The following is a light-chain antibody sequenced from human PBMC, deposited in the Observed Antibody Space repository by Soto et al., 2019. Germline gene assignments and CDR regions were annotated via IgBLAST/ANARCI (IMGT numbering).Light chain of an antibody. CDR3: SSHTSGSTRV. J-gene: IGLJ1*01. CDR2: EVT. V-gene: IGLV2-14*01. CDR1: SSDVGGYDY. Sequence: QSVLPQPASVSGSPGQSIAISCTGTSSDVGGYDYVSWYQQQPDKAPKLMIYEVTKRPSGVSNRFSGSKSGNTASLTISGLQSEDEADYYCSSHTSGSTRVFGTGTKVT.